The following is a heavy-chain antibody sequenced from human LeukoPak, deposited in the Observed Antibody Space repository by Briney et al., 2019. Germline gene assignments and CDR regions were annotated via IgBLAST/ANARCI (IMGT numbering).Heavy chain of an antibody. CDR1: GGSISSGGYY. Sequence: SETLSLTCTVSGGSISSGGYYWSWIRQHPGKGLEWIGYIYYSGSTYYNPSLKSRVTISVDTSKNQFSLKLSSVTAADTAVYYCARSITRSLHNWFDPWGQGTLVTVSS. CDR2: IYYSGST. J-gene: IGHJ5*02. V-gene: IGHV4-31*03. D-gene: IGHD3-10*01. CDR3: ARSITRSLHNWFDP.